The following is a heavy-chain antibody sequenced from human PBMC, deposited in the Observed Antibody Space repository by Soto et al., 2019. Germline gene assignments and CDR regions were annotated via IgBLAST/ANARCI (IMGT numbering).Heavy chain of an antibody. Sequence: PGGSLRLSCAASGFTFSSYAMNWVRQAPGKGLEWVSVISGSGGSTYYADSVKGRFTISRDNSKNTLYLQMNSLRAEDTAVYYRAKGERYFDWLSPYYFDYWGQGTLVTVSS. V-gene: IGHV3-23*01. J-gene: IGHJ4*02. D-gene: IGHD3-9*01. CDR3: AKGERYFDWLSPYYFDY. CDR2: ISGSGGST. CDR1: GFTFSSYA.